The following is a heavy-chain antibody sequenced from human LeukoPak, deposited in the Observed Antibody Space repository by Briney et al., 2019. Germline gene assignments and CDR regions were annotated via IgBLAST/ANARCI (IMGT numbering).Heavy chain of an antibody. D-gene: IGHD6-19*01. J-gene: IGHJ4*02. V-gene: IGHV4-34*01. CDR2: INNSGST. Sequence: SSETLSLTCAVYGGSFSGYYWSWIRQPPGEGLEWIGEINNSGSTNYNPSLKSRVTILVDTSKNQFSLKLNSVTAADTAVYYCARRPAGTIDYWGQGTLVTVSS. CDR3: ARRPAGTIDY. CDR1: GGSFSGYY.